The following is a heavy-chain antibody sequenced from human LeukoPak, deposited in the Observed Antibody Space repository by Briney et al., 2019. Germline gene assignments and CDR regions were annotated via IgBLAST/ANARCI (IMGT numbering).Heavy chain of an antibody. D-gene: IGHD2-8*01. CDR2: IYYSGSS. CDR1: GGSISGYY. CDR3: ARRRWGMVAQLNY. J-gene: IGHJ4*02. Sequence: SETLSLTCTVSGGSISGYYWSWIRQPPGKGLEWIGYIYYSGSSNYNPSLKSRVTTSVDTSKSQFSLKLSSVTAADTAVYYCARRRWGMVAQLNYWGQGTLVTVSS. V-gene: IGHV4-59*12.